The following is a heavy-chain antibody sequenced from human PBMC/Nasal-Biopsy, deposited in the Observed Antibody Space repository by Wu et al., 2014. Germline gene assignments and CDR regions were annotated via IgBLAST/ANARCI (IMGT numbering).Heavy chain of an antibody. CDR2: ISYDGSND. CDR3: ARAAGGGNNLIFGLDV. CDR1: GFTFYSYG. Sequence: LRLSCAASGFTFYSYGMHWVRQAPGKGLEWVSFISYDGSNDFYADSVQGRFTISRDNAKKSVHLQMNSLRAEDTAVYYCARAAGGGNNLIFGLDVWGQGTAVTVSS. D-gene: IGHD4-23*01. V-gene: IGHV3-30*03. J-gene: IGHJ6*02.